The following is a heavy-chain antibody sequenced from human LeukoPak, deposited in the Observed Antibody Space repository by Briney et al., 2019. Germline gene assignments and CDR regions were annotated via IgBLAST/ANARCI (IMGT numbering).Heavy chain of an antibody. D-gene: IGHD2-15*01. CDR2: ISAYNCNT. J-gene: IGHJ3*02. Sequence: ASVKVSCKSSGYTFTSYVISWVRQATGQGLEWMGWISAYNCNTNYAQKRQGRVPMNTDTSTSTAYMELRSLRSDDTAVYYCARDCSGGSCYARLVNAFDIWGQGTMVTVSS. CDR1: GYTFTSYV. V-gene: IGHV1-18*01. CDR3: ARDCSGGSCYARLVNAFDI.